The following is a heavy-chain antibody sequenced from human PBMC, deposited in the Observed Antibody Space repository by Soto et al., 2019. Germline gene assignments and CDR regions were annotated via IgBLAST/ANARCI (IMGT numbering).Heavy chain of an antibody. CDR3: ARDRGSRSRYFFDY. J-gene: IGHJ4*02. V-gene: IGHV4-30-4*08. D-gene: IGHD3-10*01. CDR1: GGSISSGDYY. CDR2: IYYSGST. Sequence: QVQLQESGPGLVKPSQTLSLTCTVSGGSISSGDYYWSWIRQPPGKGLEWIGYIYYSGSTYYNPSLEGRGTISVDTSKNQFSLRLSSVTAADMAVYYCARDRGSRSRYFFDYWGQGTLVTVSS.